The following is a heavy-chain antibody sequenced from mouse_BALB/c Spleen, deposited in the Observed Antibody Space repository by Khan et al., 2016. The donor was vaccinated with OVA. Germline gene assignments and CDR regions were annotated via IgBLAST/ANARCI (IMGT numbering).Heavy chain of an antibody. V-gene: IGHV6-6*02. CDR3: TRAWDWYFDV. CDR2: IRLRSNFYAT. Sequence: EVKLEESGGGLVQPGGSLKLSCIASGFTFSNYWMSWVRQSPEKGLEWVAEIRLRSNFYATHYAVSVKGRFTISRDDSKRSCYLQVNNLRTEDTCIYYCTRAWDWYFDVWGAGTTVTVSS. CDR1: GFTFSNYW. J-gene: IGHJ1*01. D-gene: IGHD4-1*01.